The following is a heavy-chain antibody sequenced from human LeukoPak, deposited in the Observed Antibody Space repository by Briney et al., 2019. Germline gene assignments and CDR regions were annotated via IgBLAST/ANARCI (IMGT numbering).Heavy chain of an antibody. Sequence: SVEVSFKASGGTFSSYAISWVRQAPGQGLEWMGGIIPIFGTANYAQKFQGRVTITADESTSTAYMEVSSLRSEDTAVYYCATSIRFLEWLPPSGYMDVWGKGTTVTVSS. V-gene: IGHV1-69*13. CDR1: GGTFSSYA. CDR2: IIPIFGTA. CDR3: ATSIRFLEWLPPSGYMDV. J-gene: IGHJ6*03. D-gene: IGHD3-3*01.